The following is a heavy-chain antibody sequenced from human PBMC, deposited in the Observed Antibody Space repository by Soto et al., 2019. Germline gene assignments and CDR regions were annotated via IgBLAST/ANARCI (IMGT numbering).Heavy chain of an antibody. CDR1: GSSFSGYY. D-gene: IGHD3-10*01. V-gene: IGHV4-34*01. Sequence: SETLSLTCAVYGSSFSGYYWRWIRQPPGKGLEWIGEINHSGSTNYNPSLKSRVTISVDTSKNQFSLKLSSVTAADTAVYYCARIYYGSGIYFDYWGQGTLVTVSS. CDR3: ARIYYGSGIYFDY. CDR2: INHSGST. J-gene: IGHJ4*02.